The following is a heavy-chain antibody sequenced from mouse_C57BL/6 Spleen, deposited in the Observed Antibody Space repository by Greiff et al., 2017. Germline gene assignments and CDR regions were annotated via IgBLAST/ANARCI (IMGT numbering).Heavy chain of an antibody. V-gene: IGHV1-69*01. CDR3: ARGLGYYGSSGFAY. D-gene: IGHD1-1*01. CDR1: GYTFTSYW. CDR2: IDPSDSYT. Sequence: QVQLQQPGAELVMPGASVKLSCTASGYTFTSYWMHWVKQRPGQGLEWIGEIDPSDSYTNYKQKFKGKSTLTVDKSYSTAYMQLSSLTSEDSAVYYCARGLGYYGSSGFAYWGQGTLVTVSA. J-gene: IGHJ3*01.